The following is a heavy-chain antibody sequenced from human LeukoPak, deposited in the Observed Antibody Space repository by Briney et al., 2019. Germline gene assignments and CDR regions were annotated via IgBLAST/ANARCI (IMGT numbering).Heavy chain of an antibody. V-gene: IGHV4-39*02. J-gene: IGHJ1*01. Sequence: SETLSLTCTVSGGSISSSSYYWGWIRQSPGKGLEWIGSIYCGNTYFNPSLQSRVTMSVDTSKNHFSLKLSSVTAADTAVYCCARLIRAVSDHWGQGTLVTVSS. CDR1: GGSISSSSYY. D-gene: IGHD4-11*01. CDR3: ARLIRAVSDH. CDR2: IYCGNT.